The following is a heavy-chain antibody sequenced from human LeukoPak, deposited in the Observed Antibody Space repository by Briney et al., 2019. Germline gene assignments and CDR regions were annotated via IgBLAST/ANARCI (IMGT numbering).Heavy chain of an antibody. Sequence: SETLSLTCTVSGGSISSSSYFWGWIRQPPGKGLEWIGSMYYSGSTYYKPSLKSRVTISADTSKNQFSLELSSVTAADTAVYYCARQYYDNTGYYYFDYWGQGILVTVSS. CDR3: ARQYYDNTGYYYFDY. J-gene: IGHJ4*02. CDR2: MYYSGST. CDR1: GGSISSSSYF. D-gene: IGHD3-22*01. V-gene: IGHV4-39*01.